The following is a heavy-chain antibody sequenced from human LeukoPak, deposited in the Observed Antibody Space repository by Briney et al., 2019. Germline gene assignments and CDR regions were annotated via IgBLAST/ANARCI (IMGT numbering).Heavy chain of an antibody. J-gene: IGHJ4*02. V-gene: IGHV1-3*04. D-gene: IGHD5-12*01. CDR3: ANWAGTPGDDFSGPLDY. CDR1: RYSFTNYP. Sequence: GASVKVSCKTSRYSFTNYPVHWVRQAPGQRLERMGWINTSNGNTQYSQKFQGRVTITRDTSASTANMELSSLRFEDTAVYYCANWAGTPGDDFSGPLDYWGQGTLVTVSS. CDR2: INTSNGNT.